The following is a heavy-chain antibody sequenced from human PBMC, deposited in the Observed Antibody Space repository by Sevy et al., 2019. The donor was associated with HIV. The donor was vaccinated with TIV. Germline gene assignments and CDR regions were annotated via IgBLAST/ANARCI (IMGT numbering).Heavy chain of an antibody. CDR1: GGSFSGYS. J-gene: IGHJ2*01. V-gene: IGHV4-34*01. CDR2: VNHSGST. Sequence: SETLSLTCAVSGGSFSGYSWDWIRQPPGKGLEWIGEVNHSGSTNYNPSLKSRVTISVDTSKNQCSLKLNLVTAADTVVYYCARGGDGVVPSPIIGLGPWTKYWYFDLWGRGTLVTVSS. CDR3: ARGGDGVVPSPIIGLGPWTKYWYFDL. D-gene: IGHD3-3*01.